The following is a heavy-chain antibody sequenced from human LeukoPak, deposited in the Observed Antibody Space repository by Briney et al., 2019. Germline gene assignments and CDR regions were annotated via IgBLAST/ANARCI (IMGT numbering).Heavy chain of an antibody. Sequence: PWGSLRLSCAASGLTFSDYHMSWIRQAPGKGLEWVSHISDNGRTKYYANSVQGRFTVSGDNAKNSLYLQMNSLSADDTAVYYCATVHFGYFTFWGQGTLVPVSS. V-gene: IGHV3-11*01. D-gene: IGHD3-3*01. CDR3: ATVHFGYFTF. CDR2: ISDNGRTK. CDR1: GLTFSDYH. J-gene: IGHJ4*02.